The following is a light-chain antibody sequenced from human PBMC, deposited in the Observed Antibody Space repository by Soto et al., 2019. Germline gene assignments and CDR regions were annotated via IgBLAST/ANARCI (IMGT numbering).Light chain of an antibody. CDR3: QSFDSSLSGWL. J-gene: IGLJ3*02. CDR1: SSNIGAGYD. Sequence: QSVLTQPPSVSGAPGQRVTISCSESSSNIGAGYDVHWYQQLPGTAPKLLISGDTNRPSGVPDRFSGSKSGTSASLAITGLRAEDEADYYCQSFDSSLSGWLFGGGTKLTVL. CDR2: GDT. V-gene: IGLV1-40*01.